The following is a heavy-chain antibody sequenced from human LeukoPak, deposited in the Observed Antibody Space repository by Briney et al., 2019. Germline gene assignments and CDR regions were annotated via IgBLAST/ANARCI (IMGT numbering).Heavy chain of an antibody. CDR2: ISAYNGNT. CDR3: VREPITTLPYNWFDP. V-gene: IGHV1-18*01. CDR1: GYTFTSYG. D-gene: IGHD3-22*01. Sequence: GASVNVSCKASGYTFTSYGISWVRQAPGQGLEWMGWISAYNGNTNYAQKLQGRVTMTTDTSTSTAYMELRSLRSDDTAVYYCVREPITTLPYNWFDPWGQGTLVTVSS. J-gene: IGHJ5*02.